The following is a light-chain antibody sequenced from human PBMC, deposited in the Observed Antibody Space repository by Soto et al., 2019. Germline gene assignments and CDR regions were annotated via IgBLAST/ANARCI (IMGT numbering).Light chain of an antibody. J-gene: IGKJ1*01. CDR2: GAT. CDR1: QSVNSGS. V-gene: IGKV3-20*01. Sequence: DIALTQSPGTLSLSPGDRAILSCRASQSVNSGSLAWYQQRPGQAPRLLIYGATIRATGIPDKFCGSGSGTDFTLTISRLEPEDFAVYYCQQYGSSVRTFGQGTKVEIK. CDR3: QQYGSSVRT.